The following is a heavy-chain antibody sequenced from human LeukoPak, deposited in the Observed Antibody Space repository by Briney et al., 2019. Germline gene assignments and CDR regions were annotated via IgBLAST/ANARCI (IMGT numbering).Heavy chain of an antibody. CDR1: GYTFTSYD. V-gene: IGHV1-8*03. CDR3: ARGPLRYFDWLSGGRDWFDP. Sequence: GASVKVSCKASGYTFTSYDINWVRQATGQGLEWMGWMNPNSGNTGYAQKFQSRVTITRNTSISTAYMELSSLRSEDTAVYYCARGPLRYFDWLSGGRDWFDPWGQGTLVTVSS. J-gene: IGHJ5*02. D-gene: IGHD3-9*01. CDR2: MNPNSGNT.